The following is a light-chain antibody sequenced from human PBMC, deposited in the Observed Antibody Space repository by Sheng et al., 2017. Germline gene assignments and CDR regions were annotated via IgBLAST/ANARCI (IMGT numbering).Light chain of an antibody. CDR2: SVN. CDR3: SAYTVTSTKL. Sequence: ALTQPASVSGSPGQSITISCTGTSNDVGGNNYVSWYQQHPGKAPKLLIYSVNSRPSGVSNRFSDSKSGNTASLTISGLQAEDEGDYYCSAYTVTSTKLFGGGTKVTVL. V-gene: IGLV2-14*03. CDR1: SNDVGGNNY. J-gene: IGLJ2*01.